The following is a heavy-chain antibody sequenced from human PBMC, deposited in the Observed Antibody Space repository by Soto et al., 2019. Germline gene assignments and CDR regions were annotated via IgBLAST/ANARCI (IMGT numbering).Heavy chain of an antibody. J-gene: IGHJ4*02. D-gene: IGHD3-9*01. CDR3: TRYYDILTGYYGPARFDY. V-gene: IGHV3-66*01. Sequence: PGGSLRLACAASGFTFSSYGMHWVRQAPGKGLEWVSVIYSGGSTYYADSVKGRFTISRDNSKNTLYLQMNSLKTEDTAVYYCTRYYDILTGYYGPARFDYWGQGTLVTVSS. CDR1: GFTFSSYG. CDR2: IYSGGST.